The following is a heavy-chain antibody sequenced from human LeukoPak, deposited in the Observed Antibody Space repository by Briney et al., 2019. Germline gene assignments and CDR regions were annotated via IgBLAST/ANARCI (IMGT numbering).Heavy chain of an antibody. CDR1: GFTFDDYA. J-gene: IGHJ4*02. V-gene: IGHV3-20*04. CDR2: INWNGAST. CDR3: ARAFVPTVGAYDY. Sequence: PGGSLRLSCAAPGFTFDDYARNWVRQAPGKGLEWVSGINWNGASTSYADSVKGRFAISRDNAKNSLYLQMNSLRAEDTALYYCARAFVPTVGAYDYWGQGTLVTVSS. D-gene: IGHD1-26*01.